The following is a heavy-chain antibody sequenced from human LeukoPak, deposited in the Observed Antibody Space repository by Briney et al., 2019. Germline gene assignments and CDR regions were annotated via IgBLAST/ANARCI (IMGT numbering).Heavy chain of an antibody. CDR3: ARGYYYDSSLDY. CDR1: GGTFSSYG. J-gene: IGHJ4*02. V-gene: IGHV1-69*04. Sequence: GSSVKVSCKASGGTFSSYGISWVRQAPGQGLEWMGRIIPILGIANYAQKFQGRVTITADKSTSTAYMELSSLRSEDTAVYYCARGYYYDSSLDYWGQGTLVTVSS. CDR2: IIPILGIA. D-gene: IGHD3-22*01.